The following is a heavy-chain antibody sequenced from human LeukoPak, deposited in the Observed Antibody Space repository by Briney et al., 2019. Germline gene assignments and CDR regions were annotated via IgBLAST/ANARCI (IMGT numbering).Heavy chain of an antibody. Sequence: GGSLKLSCAASGFTFSGSAMHWVRQASGKGLEWVGRIRSKANSYATAYAASVKGRFTTSRDDSKNTAYLQMNSLKTEDTAVYYCTSRGGSSLGDYWGQGTLVTVSS. CDR3: TSRGGSSLGDY. CDR2: IRSKANSYAT. J-gene: IGHJ4*02. CDR1: GFTFSGSA. V-gene: IGHV3-73*01. D-gene: IGHD6-13*01.